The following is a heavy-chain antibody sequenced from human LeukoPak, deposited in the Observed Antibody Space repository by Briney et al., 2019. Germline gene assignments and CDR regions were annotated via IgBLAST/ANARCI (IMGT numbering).Heavy chain of an antibody. Sequence: PSETLSLTCTVSGGSISSSSYYWSWIRQPPGKGLEWIGYIYYSGRTNYNPSLKSRVTISVDTSKNQLSLKLSSVTAADTAVYYCARGGRDGYTLYPFDYWGQGTLVTVSS. V-gene: IGHV4-61*05. D-gene: IGHD5-24*01. CDR2: IYYSGRT. CDR3: ARGGRDGYTLYPFDY. J-gene: IGHJ4*02. CDR1: GGSISSSSYY.